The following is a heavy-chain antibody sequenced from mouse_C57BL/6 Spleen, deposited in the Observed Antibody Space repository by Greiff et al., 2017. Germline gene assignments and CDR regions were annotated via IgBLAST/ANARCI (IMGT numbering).Heavy chain of an antibody. D-gene: IGHD1-3*01. Sequence: QVQLQQSGAELVKPGASVTLSCKASGYTFTEYTIHWVKQRSGQGLEWIGWFYPGSGSIKYNEKFKDKATLTADKSSSTVYMELSRLTSDDSAVYFCARHEEGYIRGNYFDYWGQGTTLTVSS. CDR3: ARHEEGYIRGNYFDY. V-gene: IGHV1-62-2*01. J-gene: IGHJ2*01. CDR1: GYTFTEYT. CDR2: FYPGSGSI.